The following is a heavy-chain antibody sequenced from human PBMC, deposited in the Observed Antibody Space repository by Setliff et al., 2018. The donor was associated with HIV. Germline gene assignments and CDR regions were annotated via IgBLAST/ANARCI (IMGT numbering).Heavy chain of an antibody. CDR1: GYDFKIYD. Sequence: ASVKVSCKASGYDFKIYDINWVRQVAGQGLEWMGWIDPGTGNTGYPQNFSGRVTMTRNTSINTVYMELSSLRSEDMAIYFCARGKIPSWRLTMFDFWGQGTPGTVPQ. D-gene: IGHD1-1*01. CDR2: IDPGTGNT. J-gene: IGHJ4*02. V-gene: IGHV1-8*01. CDR3: ARGKIPSWRLTMFDF.